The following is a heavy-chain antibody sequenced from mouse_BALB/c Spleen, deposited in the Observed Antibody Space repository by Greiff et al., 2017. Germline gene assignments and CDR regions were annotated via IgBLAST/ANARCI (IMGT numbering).Heavy chain of an antibody. CDR1: GYTFTDYN. Sequence: EVQLQQSGPELVKPGASVKISCKASGYTFTDYNMHWVKQSHGKSLEWIGYIYPYNGGTGYNQKFKSKATLPVDNSSSTAYMALRSLTSEDSAVYYCAREEVITTATPDDWGQGTTLTVSS. J-gene: IGHJ2*01. CDR2: IYPYNGGT. CDR3: AREEVITTATPDD. D-gene: IGHD1-2*01. V-gene: IGHV1S29*02.